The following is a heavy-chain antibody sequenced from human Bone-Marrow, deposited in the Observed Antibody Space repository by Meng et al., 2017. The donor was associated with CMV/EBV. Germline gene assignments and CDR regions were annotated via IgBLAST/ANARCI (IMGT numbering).Heavy chain of an antibody. V-gene: IGHV3-74*01. CDR2: INSDGSST. Sequence: GGSLRLSCAASGFTFTGYWMYWVRHAPGKGLMRVSRINSDGSSTSYADSVKGRFTISRDNAKNTLFLQMNSLRTEDTAVYYCARFLSTAYGDLTLRTSSYYYYGLDVWGQGTTVTVYS. J-gene: IGHJ6*02. CDR1: GFTFTGYW. D-gene: IGHD4-17*01. CDR3: ARFLSTAYGDLTLRTSSYYYYGLDV.